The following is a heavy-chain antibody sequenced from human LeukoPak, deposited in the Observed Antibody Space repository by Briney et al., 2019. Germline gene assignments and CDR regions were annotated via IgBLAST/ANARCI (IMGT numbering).Heavy chain of an antibody. CDR3: ARDLFTLWYFDY. CDR2: ISYDGSNK. CDR1: GFTFSSYA. Sequence: GGSLRLSCAASGFTFSSYAMHWVRQAPGKGLEWVAVISYDGSNKYYADSVKGRFTISRDNSKNTPYLQMNSLRAEDTAVYYCARDLFTLWYFDYWGQGTLVTVSS. J-gene: IGHJ4*02. D-gene: IGHD2-15*01. V-gene: IGHV3-30-3*01.